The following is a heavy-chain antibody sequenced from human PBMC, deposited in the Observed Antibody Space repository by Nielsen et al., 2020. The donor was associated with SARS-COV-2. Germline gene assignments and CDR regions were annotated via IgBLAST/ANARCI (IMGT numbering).Heavy chain of an antibody. CDR3: SAAGEPRDY. CDR1: GFTFDDYG. J-gene: IGHJ4*02. Sequence: SLKISCAASGFTFDDYGMSWVRQAPGKGLEWVSGISWNSGSIGYADSVKGRFTISRDNAKNSLYLQMNSLRAEDTALYYCSAAGEPRDYWGQGTLVTVSS. CDR2: ISWNSGSI. V-gene: IGHV3-9*01. D-gene: IGHD6-13*01.